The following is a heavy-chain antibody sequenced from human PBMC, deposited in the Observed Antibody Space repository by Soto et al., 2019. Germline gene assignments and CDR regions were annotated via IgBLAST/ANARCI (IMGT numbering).Heavy chain of an antibody. CDR1: GFTFSSYA. Sequence: LRLSCAASGFTFSSYAMSWVRQAPGKGLEWVSAISGSGGSTYYADSVKGRFTISRDNAKNSVYLQINSLRAEDTAVYFCARDCSGGSCYPGMDVWGQGTTVTVSS. J-gene: IGHJ6*02. V-gene: IGHV3-23*01. CDR3: ARDCSGGSCYPGMDV. D-gene: IGHD2-15*01. CDR2: ISGSGGST.